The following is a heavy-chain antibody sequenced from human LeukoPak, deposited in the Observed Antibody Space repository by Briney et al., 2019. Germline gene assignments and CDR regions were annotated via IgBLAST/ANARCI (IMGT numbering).Heavy chain of an antibody. D-gene: IGHD3-10*01. CDR2: ISSSGSTI. V-gene: IGHV3-48*03. CDR3: AYGSGSYYNVRFDP. CDR1: GFTFSSYE. Sequence: PGGSLRLSCAASGFTFSSYEMNWVRKAPGKGLEWASYISSSGSTIYYADSVKGRFTISRENAKNSLYLQMNILRAEDTAVYYCAYGSGSYYNVRFDPWGQGTLVTVSS. J-gene: IGHJ5*02.